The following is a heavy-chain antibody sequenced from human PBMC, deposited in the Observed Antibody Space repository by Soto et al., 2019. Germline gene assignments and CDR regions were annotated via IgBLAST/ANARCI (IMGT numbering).Heavy chain of an antibody. CDR3: ARTTRGYCSGGSCYAGKKNWFDP. V-gene: IGHV1-46*01. J-gene: IGHJ5*02. CDR2: INPSGGST. Sequence: ASVKVSCKASGYTFTSYYMHWVRQAPGQGLEWMGIINPSGGSTSYAQKFQGRVAMTRDTSTSTVYMELSSLRSEDTAVYYCARTTRGYCSGGSCYAGKKNWFDPWGQGTLVTVSS. CDR1: GYTFTSYY. D-gene: IGHD2-15*01.